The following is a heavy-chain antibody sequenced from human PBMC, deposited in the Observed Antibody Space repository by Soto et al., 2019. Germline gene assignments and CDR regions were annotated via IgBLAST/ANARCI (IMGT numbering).Heavy chain of an antibody. CDR1: GFTLSGYA. D-gene: IGHD6-6*01. V-gene: IGHV3-64*01. Sequence: EVQLAESGGGLAQPGGSLRLSCAASGFTLSGYAMDWVRQAPGKGLEYVSGIRSNGVGTYYANSVQGRFIISRDNSKNTVYLQMGSLRPEDMAVYYCARRARPDFYYMDVWGKGTTVTVSS. J-gene: IGHJ6*03. CDR2: IRSNGVGT. CDR3: ARRARPDFYYMDV.